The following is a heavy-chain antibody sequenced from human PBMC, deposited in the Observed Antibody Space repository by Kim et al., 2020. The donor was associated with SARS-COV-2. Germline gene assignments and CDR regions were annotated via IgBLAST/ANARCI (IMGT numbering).Heavy chain of an antibody. CDR1: GFTFSSYA. J-gene: IGHJ3*02. V-gene: IGHV3-30*04. Sequence: GGSLRLSCAASGFTFSSYAMHWVRQAPGKGLEWVAVISYDGSNKYYADSVKGRFTISRDNSKNTLYLQMNSLRAEDTAVYYCARESRRTYSSGWYGDAFDIWGQGTMVTVSS. D-gene: IGHD6-19*01. CDR3: ARESRRTYSSGWYGDAFDI. CDR2: ISYDGSNK.